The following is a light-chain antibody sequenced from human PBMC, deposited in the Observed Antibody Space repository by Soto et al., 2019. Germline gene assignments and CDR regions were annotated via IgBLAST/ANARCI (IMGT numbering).Light chain of an antibody. CDR2: EVS. CDR1: SSDAGGYNY. CDR3: SSYTSSSTPFV. Sequence: QSVLTQPASVSGSPGQSITISCTGTSSDAGGYNYVSWYQQHPGKAPKLMIYEVSNRPSGVSNRFSGSKSGNTASLTISGLQAEDEADYYCSSYTSSSTPFVFGTGTRSPS. J-gene: IGLJ1*01. V-gene: IGLV2-14*01.